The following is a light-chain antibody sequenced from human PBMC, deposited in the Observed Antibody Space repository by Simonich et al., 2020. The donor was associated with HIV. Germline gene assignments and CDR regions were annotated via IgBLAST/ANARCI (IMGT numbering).Light chain of an antibody. J-gene: IGKJ5*01. CDR1: QGISNS. CDR3: QQYDNLPIT. V-gene: IGKV1-NL1*01. CDR2: TAS. Sequence: DIQMTQSPSSLSASVGDRVTITCRASQGISNSLAWYQQKPGKAPKLLLYTASRLESGVPSRFSGSGSGTDYTLTISSLQPEDIATYFCQQYDNLPITFGQGTRLEIK.